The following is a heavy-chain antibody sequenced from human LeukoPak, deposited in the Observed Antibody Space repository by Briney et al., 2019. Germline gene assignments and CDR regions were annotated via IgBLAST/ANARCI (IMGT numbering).Heavy chain of an antibody. CDR3: ARVVGGGLDY. Sequence: GESLRLSCAASGFTFSGFWMSWVRQAPGKGLEWVANIKQDGSEKYYVDSVRGRFTVSRDNAKNSLYLQMNSLRAEDTAVYYCARVVGGGLDYWGQGALVTVSS. CDR1: GFTFSGFW. J-gene: IGHJ4*02. CDR2: IKQDGSEK. V-gene: IGHV3-7*04.